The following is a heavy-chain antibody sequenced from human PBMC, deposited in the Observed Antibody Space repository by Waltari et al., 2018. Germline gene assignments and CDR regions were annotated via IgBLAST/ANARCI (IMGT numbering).Heavy chain of an antibody. J-gene: IGHJ3*02. Sequence: QVQLVESGGGVVQPGGSLRLSCAASGFTFSSYGMHWVRQAPGKGLGWVEFIRYDGSNNYYADSVKGRFTISRDNSKNTRYLQMNSLRAEDTAVYYCAKGFVVVIGNDAFDIWGQGTMVTVSS. CDR1: GFTFSSYG. V-gene: IGHV3-30*02. D-gene: IGHD2-21*01. CDR3: AKGFVVVIGNDAFDI. CDR2: IRYDGSNN.